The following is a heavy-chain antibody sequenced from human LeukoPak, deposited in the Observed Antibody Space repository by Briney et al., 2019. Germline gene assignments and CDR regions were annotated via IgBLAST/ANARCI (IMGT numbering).Heavy chain of an antibody. CDR3: ARAPSYYYYYGMDV. V-gene: IGHV4-34*01. J-gene: IGHJ6*02. CDR2: INHSGST. CDR1: GGSFSGYY. Sequence: ASETLSLTCAVYGGSFSGYYWSWIRQPPGKGLEWIGEINHSGSTNYNPSLKSRVTISVDTSKNQFSLKLSSVTAADTAVYYCARAPSYYYYYGMDVWGQGTTVTVSS.